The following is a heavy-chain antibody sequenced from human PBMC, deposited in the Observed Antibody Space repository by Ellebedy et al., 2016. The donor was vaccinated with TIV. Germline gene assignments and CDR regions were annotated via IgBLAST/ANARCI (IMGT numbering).Heavy chain of an antibody. CDR3: ARTDSSGYYYYFDY. J-gene: IGHJ4*02. CDR1: GGSISSSSYY. CDR2: IYYSGST. D-gene: IGHD3-22*01. V-gene: IGHV4-39*01. Sequence: SETLSLTXTVSGGSISSSSYYWGWIRQPPGKGLEWIGSIYYSGSTYYNPSLKSRVTISVDTSKNQFSLKLSSVTAADTAVYYCARTDSSGYYYYFDYWGQGTLVTVSS.